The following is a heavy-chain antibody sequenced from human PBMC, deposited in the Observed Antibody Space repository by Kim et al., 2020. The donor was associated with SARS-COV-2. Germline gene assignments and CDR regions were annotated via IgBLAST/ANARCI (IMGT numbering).Heavy chain of an antibody. J-gene: IGHJ3*02. CDR1: GGSFSGYY. D-gene: IGHD7-27*01. CDR2: INHSGST. Sequence: SETLSLTCAVYGGSFSGYYWSWIRQPPGKGLEWIGEINHSGSTNYNPSLKSRVTISVDTSKNQFSLKLSSVTAADTAVYYCARSKRVVPLGAFDIWGQGTMVTVSS. CDR3: ARSKRVVPLGAFDI. V-gene: IGHV4-34*01.